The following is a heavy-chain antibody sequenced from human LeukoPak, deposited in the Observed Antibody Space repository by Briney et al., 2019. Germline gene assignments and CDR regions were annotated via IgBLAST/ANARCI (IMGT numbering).Heavy chain of an antibody. Sequence: SKTLSLTCTVSGGSISSYYWSWIRQPPGKGLEWIGYIYYSGSTNYNPSLKSRVTISVDTSKNQFSLKLNSVTAADTAVYYCARHVIAVAGEYYFDYWGQGTLVTVSS. D-gene: IGHD6-19*01. CDR2: IYYSGST. CDR3: ARHVIAVAGEYYFDY. J-gene: IGHJ4*02. CDR1: GGSISSYY. V-gene: IGHV4-59*08.